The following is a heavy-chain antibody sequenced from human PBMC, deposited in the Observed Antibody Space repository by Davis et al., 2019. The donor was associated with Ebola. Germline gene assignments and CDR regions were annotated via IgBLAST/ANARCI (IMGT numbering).Heavy chain of an antibody. CDR3: AKGLGVIVVVPAAIGY. J-gene: IGHJ4*02. D-gene: IGHD2-2*02. CDR1: GFTFSSYG. V-gene: IGHV3-30*18. CDR2: ISYDGSNK. Sequence: GGSLRLSCAASGFTFSSYGMHWVRQAPGKGLEWVAVISYDGSNKYYADSVKGRFTISRDNSKNTLYLQMNSLRAEDTAVYYCAKGLGVIVVVPAAIGYWGQGTLVTVSS.